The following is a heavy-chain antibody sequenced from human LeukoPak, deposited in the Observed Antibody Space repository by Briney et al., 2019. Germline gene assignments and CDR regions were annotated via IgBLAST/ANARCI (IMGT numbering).Heavy chain of an antibody. CDR1: GYSFTSYC. J-gene: IGHJ4*02. CDR2: IYPGDSDT. D-gene: IGHD3-3*01. Sequence: GESLKISCKTSGYSFTSYCIGWVRQMPGKGLEWMGIIYPGDSDTRYSPSFQGQVTISADKSISTAYLQWSSLKASDTAMYYCAKTYYDFWSGYYTSLFDYWGQGTLVTVSS. CDR3: AKTYYDFWSGYYTSLFDY. V-gene: IGHV5-51*01.